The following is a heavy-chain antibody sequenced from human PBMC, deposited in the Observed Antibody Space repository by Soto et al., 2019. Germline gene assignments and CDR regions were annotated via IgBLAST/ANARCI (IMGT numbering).Heavy chain of an antibody. Sequence: QVQLVESGGGVVQPGRSLRLSCAASGFTFSSYAMHWVRQAPGKGLEWVAVISYDGSNKYYADSVKGRFTISRDNSKNTLYLQMNSLRAEDTAVYYCARASYSYGLTSFDYWGQGTLVTVSS. V-gene: IGHV3-30-3*01. CDR1: GFTFSSYA. CDR2: ISYDGSNK. J-gene: IGHJ4*02. D-gene: IGHD5-18*01. CDR3: ARASYSYGLTSFDY.